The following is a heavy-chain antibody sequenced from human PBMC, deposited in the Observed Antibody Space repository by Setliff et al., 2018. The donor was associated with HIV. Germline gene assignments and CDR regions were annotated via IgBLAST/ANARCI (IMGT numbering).Heavy chain of an antibody. CDR1: GYTFTGYY. J-gene: IGHJ4*02. CDR2: INPHSGDT. Sequence: ASVKVSCKASGYTFTGYYMHWVRQAPGQGLEWMGWINPHSGDTNYAQKFQDRVTMTRDTSVNIAYMQLSRLRSDDTAVYYCARDAESVYYYDSSGYFDYWGQGTLVTVS. CDR3: ARDAESVYYYDSSGYFDY. D-gene: IGHD3-22*01. V-gene: IGHV1-2*02.